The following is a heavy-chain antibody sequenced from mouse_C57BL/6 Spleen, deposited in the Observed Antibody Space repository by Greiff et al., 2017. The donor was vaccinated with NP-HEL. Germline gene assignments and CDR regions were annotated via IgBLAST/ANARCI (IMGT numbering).Heavy chain of an antibody. D-gene: IGHD1-1*01. CDR1: GYTFTSYW. CDR2: IYPGSGST. Sequence: QVQLQQPGAELVKPGASVKMSCKASGYTFTSYWITWVKQRPGQGLEWIGDIYPGSGSTNYNEKFKSKATLTVDTSSSTAYMQLSSLTSADSAVYYCARDYYGSSPHFDYWGQGTTLTVSS. V-gene: IGHV1-55*01. J-gene: IGHJ2*01. CDR3: ARDYYGSSPHFDY.